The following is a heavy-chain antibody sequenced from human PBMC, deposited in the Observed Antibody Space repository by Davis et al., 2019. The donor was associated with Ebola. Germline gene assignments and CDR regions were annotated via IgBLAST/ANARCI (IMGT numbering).Heavy chain of an antibody. Sequence: PSETLSLTCAVYGESFSAYYWNWIRQSPGKGLEWIGEIHQSGSTNYNPSLKSRVTMSMDTSKNQVSLKLTSVTAADTAVYYCARDTAYESIDYWGQGTLVTVSS. CDR3: ARDTAYESIDY. J-gene: IGHJ4*02. D-gene: IGHD5-12*01. CDR1: GESFSAYY. V-gene: IGHV4-34*01. CDR2: IHQSGST.